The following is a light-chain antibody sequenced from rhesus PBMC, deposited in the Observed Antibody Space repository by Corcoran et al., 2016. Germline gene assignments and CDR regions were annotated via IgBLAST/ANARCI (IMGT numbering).Light chain of an antibody. Sequence: DIQMTQSPSSLSASVGDRVTITCRASQGLNNYLSWYQQNPGKAPKHLIYYASSLETGIPSRVSENRTGTDYTLTISSLQPEDIATYYCQQYNNSPWTFGQGTKVEIK. V-gene: IGKV1-66*01. CDR2: YAS. J-gene: IGKJ1*01. CDR1: QGLNNY. CDR3: QQYNNSPWT.